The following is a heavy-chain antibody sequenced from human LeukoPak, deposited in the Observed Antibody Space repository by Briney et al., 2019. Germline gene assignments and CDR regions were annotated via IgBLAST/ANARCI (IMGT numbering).Heavy chain of an antibody. CDR2: IYSSGST. V-gene: IGHV3-66*01. CDR1: GFTVSSNY. D-gene: IGHD1-26*01. J-gene: IGHJ3*02. Sequence: GGSLRLSCAASGFTVSSNYMSWVRQAPGKGLEWVSVIYSSGSTYYADSVKGRFTISRDNSKNTLYLQMNSLRAEDTAVYYCAREGRLYSGSYWRRNAFDIWGQGTMVTVSS. CDR3: AREGRLYSGSYWRRNAFDI.